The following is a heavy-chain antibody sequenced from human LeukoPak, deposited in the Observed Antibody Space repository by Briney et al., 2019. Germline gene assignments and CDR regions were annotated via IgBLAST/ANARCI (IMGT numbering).Heavy chain of an antibody. CDR3: ARAEYHYDILTEHWLDP. Sequence: SSETLSLTCTVSGGSISRYYWSWIRQPAGKGLEWIGRIYTSGSTNYNPSLKSRVTMSVDTSKNQFSLKLSSVTAADTAVYYCARAEYHYDILTEHWLDPWGQGTLVTVSS. CDR2: IYTSGST. V-gene: IGHV4-4*07. D-gene: IGHD3-9*01. CDR1: GGSISRYY. J-gene: IGHJ5*02.